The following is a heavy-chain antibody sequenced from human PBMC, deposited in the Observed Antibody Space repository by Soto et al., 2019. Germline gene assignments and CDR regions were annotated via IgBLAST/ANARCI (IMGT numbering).Heavy chain of an antibody. CDR3: ARERRNYATRGVDY. CDR1: SYTFTSYG. D-gene: IGHD4-4*01. J-gene: IGHJ4*02. Sequence: ASVKVSCKASSYTFTSYGISWVRQAPGQGLEWMGWISAYNGNTNYAQKFQGRVTMTTDTSTSTAYMELRSLRSDDTAVYYCARERRNYATRGVDYWSQGTLVTVSS. V-gene: IGHV1-18*01. CDR2: ISAYNGNT.